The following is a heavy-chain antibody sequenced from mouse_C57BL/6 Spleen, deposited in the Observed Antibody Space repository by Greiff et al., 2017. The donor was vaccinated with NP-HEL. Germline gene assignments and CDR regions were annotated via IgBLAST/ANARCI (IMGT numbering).Heavy chain of an antibody. CDR3: ARGPYYDGSSYEAMDY. Sequence: QVQLQQPGAELVRPGSSVKLSCKASGYTFTSYWMHWVKQRPIQGLEWIGNIDPSDSETHYNQKFKDKATLTVDKSSSTAYMQLSSLTSEDSAVYYCARGPYYDGSSYEAMDYWGQGTSVTVSS. CDR1: GYTFTSYW. V-gene: IGHV1-52*01. J-gene: IGHJ4*01. D-gene: IGHD1-1*01. CDR2: IDPSDSET.